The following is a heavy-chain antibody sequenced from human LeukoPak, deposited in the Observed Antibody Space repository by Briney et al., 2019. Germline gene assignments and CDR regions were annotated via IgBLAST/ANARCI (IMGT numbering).Heavy chain of an antibody. J-gene: IGHJ4*02. Sequence: PGGSLSLSCAASGFSFSTYSMNWVRQAPGKGLEWIAYITGGSTTIFYADSVKSRFTISRDNSKNAVYLQMTSLSADDTAVYYCGRDSDFWSGALDYWGQGTPVTVSS. CDR2: ITGGSTTI. V-gene: IGHV3-48*04. D-gene: IGHD3-3*01. CDR1: GFSFSTYS. CDR3: GRDSDFWSGALDY.